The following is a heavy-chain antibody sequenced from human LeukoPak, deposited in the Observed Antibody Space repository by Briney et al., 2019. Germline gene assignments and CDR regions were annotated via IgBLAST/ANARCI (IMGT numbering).Heavy chain of an antibody. CDR1: GYTLTELS. V-gene: IGHV1-24*01. CDR2: FDPEDGET. Sequence: ASVKVSCKVSGYTLTELSTHWVRQAPGKGLEWMGGFDPEDGETIYAQKFQGRVTMTEDTSTDTAYMELSSLRSEDTAVYYCAKGDYYDSSGYYYGVHAFDIWGQGTMVTVSS. CDR3: AKGDYYDSSGYYYGVHAFDI. J-gene: IGHJ3*02. D-gene: IGHD3-22*01.